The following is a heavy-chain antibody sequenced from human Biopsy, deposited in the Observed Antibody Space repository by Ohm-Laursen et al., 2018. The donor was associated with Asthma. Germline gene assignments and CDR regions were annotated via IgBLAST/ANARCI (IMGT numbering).Heavy chain of an antibody. D-gene: IGHD3-22*01. V-gene: IGHV3-53*01. CDR2: IYSGGTS. J-gene: IGHJ4*02. Sequence: SLRLSCAASGFAVSRDHMFWVRQAPGKGLEWVSVIYSGGTSHTADSVRGRFTISRDYSKNTLYLQMHSLRSEDTAVYYCARGDSSNWSHYYFDYWGQGTLVTVSS. CDR3: ARGDSSNWSHYYFDY. CDR1: GFAVSRDH.